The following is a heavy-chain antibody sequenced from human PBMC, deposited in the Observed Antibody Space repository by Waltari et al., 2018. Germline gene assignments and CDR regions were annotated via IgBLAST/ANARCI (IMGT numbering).Heavy chain of an antibody. D-gene: IGHD6-13*01. J-gene: IGHJ4*02. CDR1: GGTFSSYT. V-gene: IGHV1-69*02. CDR2: IIPILGIA. CDR3: ARGRQQLADY. Sequence: QVQLVQSGAEVKKPGSSVKVSCKASGGTFSSYTISWVRQAPGQGLEWMGRIIPILGIANDAQKFQGRVTITADKSTSTAYMELSSLRSEDTAVYYCARGRQQLADYWGQGTLVTVSS.